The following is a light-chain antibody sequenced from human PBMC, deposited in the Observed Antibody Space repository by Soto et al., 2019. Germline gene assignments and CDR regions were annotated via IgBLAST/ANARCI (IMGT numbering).Light chain of an antibody. CDR1: SSGIGTFNL. Sequence: LAQPASVSGSPGQSIAISCTGNSSGIGTFNLVSWYQQHPGKAPKLIIYEVNKRPSGISSRFSGSKSGNTASLTISGLQAEDEADYYCYSFAGFNTQFGGGTKVTVL. V-gene: IGLV2-23*02. CDR2: EVN. CDR3: YSFAGFNTQ. J-gene: IGLJ2*01.